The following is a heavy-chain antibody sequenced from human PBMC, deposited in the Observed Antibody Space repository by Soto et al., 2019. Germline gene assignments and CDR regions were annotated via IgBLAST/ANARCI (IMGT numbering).Heavy chain of an antibody. CDR2: IYWDDDK. V-gene: IGHV2-5*02. CDR3: APRRSLWFGDKGFDY. CDR1: GFSLSTSGVG. Sequence: QITLKESGPTLVKPTQTLTLTCTFSGFSLSTSGVGVGWIRQPPGKALEWLAPIYWDDDKRYSPSLKTRLTITKDTSKRQVVLTMTNIDPVDTATYYCAPRRSLWFGDKGFDYLGQGTLVTASS. J-gene: IGHJ4*01. D-gene: IGHD3-10*01.